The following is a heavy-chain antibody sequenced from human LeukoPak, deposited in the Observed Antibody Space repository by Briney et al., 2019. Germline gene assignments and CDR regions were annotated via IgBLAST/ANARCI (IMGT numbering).Heavy chain of an antibody. Sequence: GGSLRLSCAASGFTFSSYWMHWVRQAPGKGLEWVSVIYSGGSTYYADSVKGRFTISRDNSKNTLYLQMNSLRAEDTAVYYCATYGSGSYYYYYGMDVWGQGTTVTVSS. D-gene: IGHD3-10*01. CDR2: IYSGGST. J-gene: IGHJ6*02. V-gene: IGHV3-66*01. CDR1: GFTFSSYW. CDR3: ATYGSGSYYYYYGMDV.